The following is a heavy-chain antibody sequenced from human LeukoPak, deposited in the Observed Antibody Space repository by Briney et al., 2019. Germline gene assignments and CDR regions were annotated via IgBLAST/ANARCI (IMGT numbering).Heavy chain of an antibody. Sequence: SETLSLTCTVSGGSISSSSYYWGWIRQPPGKGLEWIGYSQNSGCTNCNPSLKSRVTISVDTSKNQFSLKLSSVTAADTAVYYCARDYSGSLDYWGQGTLVTVSS. CDR1: GGSISSSSYY. CDR3: ARDYSGSLDY. D-gene: IGHD3-10*01. J-gene: IGHJ4*02. V-gene: IGHV4-61*01. CDR2: SQNSGCT.